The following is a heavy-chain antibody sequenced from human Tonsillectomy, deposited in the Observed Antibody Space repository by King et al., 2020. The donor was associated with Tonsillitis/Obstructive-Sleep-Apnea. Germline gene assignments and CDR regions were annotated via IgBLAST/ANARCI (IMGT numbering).Heavy chain of an antibody. D-gene: IGHD1-7*01. Sequence: TLKESGPALVKPTQTLTLTCTFSEFSLSTSGMCVSWIRQPPGKALEWLARIDWDDDKYYSTSLKTRLTISKDTSKNQVVLTMTNMDPVDTATYYCARTNIGITGTRGFDPWGQGTLVTVSS. J-gene: IGHJ5*02. CDR3: ARTNIGITGTRGFDP. CDR1: EFSLSTSGMC. V-gene: IGHV2-70*11. CDR2: IDWDDDK.